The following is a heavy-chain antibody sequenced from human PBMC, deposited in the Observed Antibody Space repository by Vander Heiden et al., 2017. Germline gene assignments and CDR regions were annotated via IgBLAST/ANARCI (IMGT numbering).Heavy chain of an antibody. D-gene: IGHD1-26*01. CDR1: GCIFGGYA. J-gene: IGHJ4*02. CDR2: IRSKDNRGTT. Sequence: EVRLVESGGGLLQPGRSLRLSCTASGCIFGGYAMRWVRQAPGQGLVLGGIIRSKDNRGTTECAASVKDRFTISRDDSQSIAYLQMNSTKSGDTGVYYCTRDSGRNRYDYWGQGTLVTVSS. CDR3: TRDSGRNRYDY. V-gene: IGHV3-49*04.